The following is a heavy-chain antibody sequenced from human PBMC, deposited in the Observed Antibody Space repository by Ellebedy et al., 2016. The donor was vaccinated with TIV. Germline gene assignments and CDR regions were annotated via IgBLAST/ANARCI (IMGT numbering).Heavy chain of an antibody. J-gene: IGHJ4*02. V-gene: IGHV4-39*07. CDR1: GDSVSTRSHY. Sequence: SETLSLXCTVSGDSVSTRSHYWGWIRQPPGKGLEWIGSIYYSGTTYYNPSLNSRVTVSVDTSKNQFSLRLSSVTAADTAVYYCARDLGGYEIFDYWGRGTLVTVSS. CDR2: IYYSGTT. CDR3: ARDLGGYEIFDY. D-gene: IGHD5-12*01.